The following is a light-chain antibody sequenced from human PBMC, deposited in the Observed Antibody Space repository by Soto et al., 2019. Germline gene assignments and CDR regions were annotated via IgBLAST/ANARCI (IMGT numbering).Light chain of an antibody. V-gene: IGKV1-5*01. Sequence: LHMPPSPPPISASLGDHVTITCRASQSISTWLAWHQQKPGKAPKILIYHASSLETGVPSRFSGSGSGTEFTLTITSVQPDDFATYYCQHYNSYGTFGQGTKVDI. CDR2: HAS. J-gene: IGKJ1*01. CDR1: QSISTW. CDR3: QHYNSYGT.